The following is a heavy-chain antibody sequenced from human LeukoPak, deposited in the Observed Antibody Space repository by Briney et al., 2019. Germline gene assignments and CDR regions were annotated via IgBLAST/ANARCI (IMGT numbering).Heavy chain of an antibody. CDR1: GYTFTSYA. CDR2: INAGNGNT. Sequence: ASVKVSCKASGYTFTSYAMHWVRQAPGQRLEWMGWINAGNGNTKYSQKFQGRVTITRDTSASTAYMELSSLRSEDTAVYYCARDRYYGSGSYYNRYYYGMDAWGQGTTVTVSS. D-gene: IGHD3-10*01. CDR3: ARDRYYGSGSYYNRYYYGMDA. V-gene: IGHV1-3*01. J-gene: IGHJ6*02.